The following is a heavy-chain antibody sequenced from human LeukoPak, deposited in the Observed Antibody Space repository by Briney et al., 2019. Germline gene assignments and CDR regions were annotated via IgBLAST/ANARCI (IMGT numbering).Heavy chain of an antibody. CDR2: INTDGNST. D-gene: IGHD6-13*01. J-gene: IGHJ4*02. Sequence: GGSLRLSCAASGFTFSTYWMHWVRQAPGKGLVWVSQINTDGNSTTYADSVKGRFTVSRDNAKNTLYLQMNSLRAEDTAVYYCARELASGDWGQGTLATVS. CDR1: GFTFSTYW. CDR3: ARELASGD. V-gene: IGHV3-74*01.